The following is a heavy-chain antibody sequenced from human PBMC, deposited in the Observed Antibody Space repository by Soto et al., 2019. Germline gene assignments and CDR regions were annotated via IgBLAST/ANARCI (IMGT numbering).Heavy chain of an antibody. V-gene: IGHV1-8*01. D-gene: IGHD3-22*01. CDR1: GYTFTSYD. Sequence: QVQLVQSGAEVKKPGASVKVSCKASGYTFTSYDINWVRQATGQGLEWMGWMKPNSGNTGSAQKFQGRVTMTRNTAINTAYMELRSLRSEDTAVYYCARGQEYYDSSGYNDYWGQGTLVTVSS. J-gene: IGHJ4*02. CDR2: MKPNSGNT. CDR3: ARGQEYYDSSGYNDY.